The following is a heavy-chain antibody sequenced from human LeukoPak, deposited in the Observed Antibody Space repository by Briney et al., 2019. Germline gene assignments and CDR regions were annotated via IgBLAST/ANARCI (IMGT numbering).Heavy chain of an antibody. CDR3: AREAGVTALSNDY. CDR1: GFTFSSYE. D-gene: IGHD2-21*02. CDR2: ISSSGSAR. V-gene: IGHV3-48*03. J-gene: IGHJ4*02. Sequence: GGSLRLSCAGSGFTFSSYEMNWVRQAPGKGLEWVSYISSSGSARYYADSVKGRFTVSRDNAKNSLYLQMNSLRAEDTAVYYCAREAGVTALSNDYWGQGTLVTVSS.